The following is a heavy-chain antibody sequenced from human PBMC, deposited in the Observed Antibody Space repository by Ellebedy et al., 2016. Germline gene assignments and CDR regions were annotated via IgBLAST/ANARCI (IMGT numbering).Heavy chain of an antibody. J-gene: IGHJ4*02. D-gene: IGHD6-19*01. Sequence: SVKVSXXASGFTFTSSAVQWVRQARGQRLEWIGWIVVGSGNTNYAQKFQERVTITRDMSTSTAYMELSSLRSEDTAVYYCAADRRQWLGTDYWGQGTLVTVSS. V-gene: IGHV1-58*01. CDR1: GFTFTSSA. CDR2: IVVGSGNT. CDR3: AADRRQWLGTDY.